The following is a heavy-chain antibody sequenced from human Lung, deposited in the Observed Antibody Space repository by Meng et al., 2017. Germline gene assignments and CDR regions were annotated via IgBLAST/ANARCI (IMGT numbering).Heavy chain of an antibody. Sequence: GESLKISCAASGFSFSSYAMSWVRRAPGKGLEWLAALSGGGFTTYYADSVKGRFTISRHNSKNTLYLQVNSLRAEDTALYYCAKYSYGLGDYFDNWRQGALVTVSS. D-gene: IGHD3-10*01. J-gene: IGHJ4*02. CDR2: LSGGGFTT. CDR1: GFSFSSYA. V-gene: IGHV3-23*01. CDR3: AKYSYGLGDYFDN.